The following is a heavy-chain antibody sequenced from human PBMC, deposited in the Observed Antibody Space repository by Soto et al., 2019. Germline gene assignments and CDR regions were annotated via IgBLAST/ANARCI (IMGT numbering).Heavy chain of an antibody. J-gene: IGHJ5*02. CDR3: GRGPAHRLQRHLGWNWFDP. V-gene: IGHV4-34*01. CDR1: GGSFSGYY. D-gene: IGHD4-4*01. Sequence: ASEPLSRTCALHGGSFSGYYWSWSRPLQGKGMEWIGEINPSGSTTYNQPPKTRVTISVNTSKNQLSLKLSSVTAADPPVHYCGRGPAHRLQRHLGWNWFDPWCQGTLVTVSS. CDR2: INPSGST.